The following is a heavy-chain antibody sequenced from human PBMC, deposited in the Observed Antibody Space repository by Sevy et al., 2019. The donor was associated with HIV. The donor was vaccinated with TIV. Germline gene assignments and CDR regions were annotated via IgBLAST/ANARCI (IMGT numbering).Heavy chain of an antibody. J-gene: IGHJ3*02. CDR2: ISGISNYI. Sequence: GGSLRLSCAASGFTFSSYSMNWVRQAPGKGLEWVSSISGISNYIYYADSVKGRFTISRDNAKSSLYLQMNSLRAEDTAVYYCERTGGSITGCLTADAFDIWGQGTLVTVSS. V-gene: IGHV3-21*06. CDR1: GFTFSSYS. CDR3: ERTGGSITGCLTADAFDI. D-gene: IGHD2-2*01.